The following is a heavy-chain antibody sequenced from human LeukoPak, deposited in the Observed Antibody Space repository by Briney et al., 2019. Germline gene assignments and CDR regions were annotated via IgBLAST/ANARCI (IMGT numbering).Heavy chain of an antibody. CDR2: MYYSGGT. CDR3: ARNPPNDSLDY. V-gene: IGHV4-59*01. Sequence: SETLSLTCTVSGGSISSYYWNWIRQPAGKGLEWIGYMYYSGGTNYNPSLKSRVTISVGPSKNQFSLKLSSVTAADTAVYYCARNPPNDSLDYWGQGTLVTVSS. J-gene: IGHJ4*02. CDR1: GGSISSYY. D-gene: IGHD3-22*01.